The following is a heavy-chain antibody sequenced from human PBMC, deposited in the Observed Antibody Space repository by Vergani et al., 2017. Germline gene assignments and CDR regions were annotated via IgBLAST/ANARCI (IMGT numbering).Heavy chain of an antibody. CDR3: ARDXAYYGSGSSNWFDP. CDR2: IYTSGST. J-gene: IGHJ5*02. CDR1: GGSISSGSYY. V-gene: IGHV4-61*02. D-gene: IGHD3-10*01. Sequence: QVQLHESGPGLVKPSQTLALTCTVSGGSISSGSYYWSWIRQPAGKGLEWIGRIYTSGSTNYNPSLKSRVTISVDTSKNQFSLKLSSVTAADTAVYYCARDXAYYGSGSSNWFDPWGQGTLVTVSS.